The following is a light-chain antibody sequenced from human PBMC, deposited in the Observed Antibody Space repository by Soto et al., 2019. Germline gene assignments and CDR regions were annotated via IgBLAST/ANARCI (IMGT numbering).Light chain of an antibody. CDR3: QQYNNWPPIT. J-gene: IGKJ5*01. CDR1: QSVSSK. V-gene: IGKV3-15*01. CDR2: GAS. Sequence: EIVMNQSPATLSVTPGERATLSCRASQSVSSKLAWYQQKPGQAPRLLIYGASTRATGIPARFSGSGSGTEFTLTISSLQSEDFAVYYCQQYNNWPPITFGQGTRLEIK.